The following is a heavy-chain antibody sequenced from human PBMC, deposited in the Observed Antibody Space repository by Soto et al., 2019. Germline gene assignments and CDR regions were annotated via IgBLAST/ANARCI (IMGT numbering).Heavy chain of an antibody. CDR3: ARHKGYCSSTSCYGMAV. CDR1: GYSFSTYW. J-gene: IGHJ6*02. Sequence: PGESLKISCKGAGYSFSTYWIVWVRQMPGKGLEWMGAIYPGDSDTRYSPSFRGQVTISADKSINTAYLQWNSLKASDTAMYYCARHKGYCSSTSCYGMAVWGQGATVTVSS. V-gene: IGHV5-51*01. D-gene: IGHD2-2*01. CDR2: IYPGDSDT.